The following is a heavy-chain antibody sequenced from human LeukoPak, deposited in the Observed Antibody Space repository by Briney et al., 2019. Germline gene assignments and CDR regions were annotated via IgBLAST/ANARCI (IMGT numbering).Heavy chain of an antibody. CDR3: ARVHGSGSYYNYFDY. Sequence: SVKVSCKASGGTFSSYAISWLRQAPGQGLEWMGGIIPIFGTANYAQKFQGRVTITADESTSTAYMELSSLRSEDTAVYYCARVHGSGSYYNYFDYWGQGTLVTVSS. D-gene: IGHD3-10*01. V-gene: IGHV1-69*13. CDR2: IIPIFGTA. J-gene: IGHJ4*02. CDR1: GGTFSSYA.